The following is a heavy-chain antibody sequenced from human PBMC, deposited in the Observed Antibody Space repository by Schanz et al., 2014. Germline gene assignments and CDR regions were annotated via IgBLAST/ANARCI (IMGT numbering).Heavy chain of an antibody. CDR3: TRGGYSYALSAFDI. D-gene: IGHD5-18*01. V-gene: IGHV1-18*01. Sequence: QVQVVQSGAEVKKPGASVKVSCEASRYTFNTYGLNWVRQAPGQGLEWMGWISAYTNNTNYAQKVQGRVTMTTDTSTGTAYMELRSLRSDDTALYYCTRGGYSYALSAFDIWGQGTMVTVSS. CDR2: ISAYTNNT. CDR1: RYTFNTYG. J-gene: IGHJ3*02.